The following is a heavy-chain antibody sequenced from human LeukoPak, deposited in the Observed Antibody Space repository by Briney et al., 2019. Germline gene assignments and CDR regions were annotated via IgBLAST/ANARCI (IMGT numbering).Heavy chain of an antibody. D-gene: IGHD2-2*02. J-gene: IGHJ4*02. Sequence: GGSLRLSCSTPGFTFSSYWMTWVRQAPGKGLEWVSGISGNGGTTYYADSVRGRFTISRDNSKNTLYLQMNSLRAEDTAVYYCAKHHCSSTSCYRVFDFWGQGTLVTVSS. CDR3: AKHHCSSTSCYRVFDF. V-gene: IGHV3-23*01. CDR2: ISGNGGTT. CDR1: GFTFSSYW.